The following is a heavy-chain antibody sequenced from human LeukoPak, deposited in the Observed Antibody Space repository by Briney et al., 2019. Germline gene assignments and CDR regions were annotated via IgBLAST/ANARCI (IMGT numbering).Heavy chain of an antibody. CDR3: ARGITAMVDY. V-gene: IGHV1-18*01. J-gene: IGHJ4*02. D-gene: IGHD5-18*01. CDR2: ISAYNGNT. Sequence: ASVKVSCKASGYTFISYGVRWERQAPGQWLEWMGWISAYNGNTNYAQKLQGRVTMTTDTSTSTAYMELRSLRSDDTAVYYCARGITAMVDYWGQGTLVTVSS. CDR1: GYTFISYG.